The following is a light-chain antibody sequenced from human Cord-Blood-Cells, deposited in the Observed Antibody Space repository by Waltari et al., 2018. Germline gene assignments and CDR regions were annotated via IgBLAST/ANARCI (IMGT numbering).Light chain of an antibody. V-gene: IGLV2-14*01. Sequence: QSALTQPASVSGSPGQSLTISCPGTSSDVGGYNYVSWYQQHPGKAPKPMIYEVSNRPSGVSNRFSGSKSGNTASLTISGLQAEDEADYYCSSYTSSSTVVFGGGTKLTVL. CDR1: SSDVGGYNY. CDR3: SSYTSSSTVV. CDR2: EVS. J-gene: IGLJ2*01.